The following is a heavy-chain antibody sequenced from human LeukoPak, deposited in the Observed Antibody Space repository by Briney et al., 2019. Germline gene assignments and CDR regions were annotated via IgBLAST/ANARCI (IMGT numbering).Heavy chain of an antibody. V-gene: IGHV4-59*12. Sequence: PSETLSLTCTVSGGSISGYYWSWIRQPPGKGLEWIGYIYYSGSTNYNPSLKSRVTISVDTSKNQFSLKLSSVTAADTAVYYCAREATMEEWAFDIWGQGTMVTVSS. CDR3: AREATMEEWAFDI. CDR2: IYYSGST. D-gene: IGHD3-10*01. CDR1: GGSISGYY. J-gene: IGHJ3*02.